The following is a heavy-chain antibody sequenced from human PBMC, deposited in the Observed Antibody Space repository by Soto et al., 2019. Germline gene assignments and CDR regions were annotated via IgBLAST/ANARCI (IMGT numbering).Heavy chain of an antibody. CDR1: GDSVSSYSAA. D-gene: IGHD5-12*01. V-gene: IGHV6-1*01. CDR2: TFYRSKWKN. CDR3: ARDCGDTGYIDI. Sequence: SQTLSLTCAISGDSVSSYSAAWNWIRQSPSRGLEWLGRTFYRSKWKNDYAVSVKSRVTISPDTSKNQFSLQMNSVTPEDTAVYYCARDCGDTGYIDIWGQGTMVTVSS. J-gene: IGHJ3*02.